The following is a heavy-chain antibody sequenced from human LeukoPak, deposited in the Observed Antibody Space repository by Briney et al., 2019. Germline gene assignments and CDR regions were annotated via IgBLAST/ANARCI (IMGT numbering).Heavy chain of an antibody. CDR2: IYHSGST. J-gene: IGHJ6*03. D-gene: IGHD1-1*01. CDR3: ARDGMEYYYYYYMDV. V-gene: IGHV4-30-2*01. CDR1: GGSISSGGYS. Sequence: SETLSLTCTVSGGSISSGGYSWSWIRQPPGKGLEWIGYIYHSGSTYYNPSLKSRVTISVDRSKNQFSLKLSSVTAADTAVYYCARDGMEYYYYYYMDVWGKGTTVTVSS.